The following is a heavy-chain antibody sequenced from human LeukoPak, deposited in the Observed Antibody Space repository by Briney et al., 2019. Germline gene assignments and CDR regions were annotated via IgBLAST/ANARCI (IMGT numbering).Heavy chain of an antibody. CDR1: GFTFSNYN. J-gene: IGHJ4*02. V-gene: IGHV3-48*01. D-gene: IGHD3-3*01. CDR2: ISSSSSTI. Sequence: GGSLRLSCAASGFTFSNYNMNWVRQAPGKGLEWVSYISSSSSTIHYAESVKGRFTISRDNARNSLYLQMNSLRAGDTAVYYCARDFLEDDYWGQGTLVTVSS. CDR3: ARDFLEDDY.